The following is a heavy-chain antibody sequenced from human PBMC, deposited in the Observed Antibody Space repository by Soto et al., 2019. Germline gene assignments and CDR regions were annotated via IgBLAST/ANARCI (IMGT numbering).Heavy chain of an antibody. V-gene: IGHV4-31*03. Sequence: QVQLQESGPGLVKPSQTLSLTCTVSGGSISSGGYYWSWIRQHPGKGLEWIGYIYYSGSTYYNPSLQSRVTISVDTSKNQFSLKLSSVTAADTAVYYCARGVTMVRDNWFDPWGQGTLVTVSS. CDR1: GGSISSGGYY. D-gene: IGHD3-10*01. CDR3: ARGVTMVRDNWFDP. CDR2: IYYSGST. J-gene: IGHJ5*02.